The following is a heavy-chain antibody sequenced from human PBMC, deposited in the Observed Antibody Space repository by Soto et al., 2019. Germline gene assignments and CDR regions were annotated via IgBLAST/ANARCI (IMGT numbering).Heavy chain of an antibody. CDR1: GGSISSYY. Sequence: ASETLSLTCTVSGGSISSYYWSWIRQPPGKGLEWMGYIYYSGSTNYTPSLKSRVTISVDTSKNQFSLKLSSVTAADTAVYYCARGPPRRPINWFDPWGQGTLVTVSS. J-gene: IGHJ5*02. V-gene: IGHV4-59*01. CDR2: IYYSGST. CDR3: ARGPPRRPINWFDP.